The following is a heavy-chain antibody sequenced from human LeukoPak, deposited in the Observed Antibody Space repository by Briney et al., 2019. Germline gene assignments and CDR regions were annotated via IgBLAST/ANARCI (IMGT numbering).Heavy chain of an antibody. V-gene: IGHV3-30*18. J-gene: IGHJ4*02. D-gene: IGHD6-13*01. CDR3: AKDPRRYSRTGGYFDY. CDR2: ISYDGSNK. Sequence: PGRSLRLSCAASGFTFSNYGMHWVRQAPGKGLGWVALISYDGSNKYYADSVKGRFTISRDNSKNTLYLQMNSLRAEDTAVYYCAKDPRRYSRTGGYFDYWGQGTLVTVSS. CDR1: GFTFSNYG.